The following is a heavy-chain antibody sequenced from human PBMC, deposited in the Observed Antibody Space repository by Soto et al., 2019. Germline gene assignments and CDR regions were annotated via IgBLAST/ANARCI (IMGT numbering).Heavy chain of an antibody. CDR3: ARVFRAAAGTKGGWFDP. Sequence: SSETLSLTCTVSGCSISRYYGSWIRQHPGKGLEWIGYIYYSGSTNYNPSLKSRVTISVDTSKNQFSLKLSSVTAADTAVYYCARVFRAAAGTKGGWFDPWGQGTLVTVSS. V-gene: IGHV4-59*01. J-gene: IGHJ5*02. CDR2: IYYSGST. D-gene: IGHD6-13*01. CDR1: GCSISRYY.